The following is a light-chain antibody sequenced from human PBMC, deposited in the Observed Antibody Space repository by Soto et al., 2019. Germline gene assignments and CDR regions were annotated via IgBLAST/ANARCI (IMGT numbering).Light chain of an antibody. V-gene: IGLV1-44*01. J-gene: IGLJ2*01. CDR2: DNN. Sequence: QSVLTQPPSASGTPGQRVTISCSGSSSNFGSNTVNWYQQLPGTAPKLLIYDNNQRPSGVPDRFSGSKSGTSASLAISGLRSDDEADYYCAGWDDSLNVVVLGGGTKLTVL. CDR1: SSNFGSNT. CDR3: AGWDDSLNVVV.